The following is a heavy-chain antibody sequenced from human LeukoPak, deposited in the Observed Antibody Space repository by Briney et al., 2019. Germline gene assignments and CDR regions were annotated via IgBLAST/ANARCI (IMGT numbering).Heavy chain of an antibody. J-gene: IGHJ6*02. CDR1: GYTFTIYD. D-gene: IGHD3/OR15-3a*01. Sequence: GASVTVSFTAAGYTFTIYDISWVRQAPGQGLEWMGWMNANSGNTGYAQKFKGRVTMTRNTSISTAYMELSSLRSEDTAVYYCAREIRSPRGDYGMDVWGQGTTVTVSS. CDR2: MNANSGNT. V-gene: IGHV1-8*01. CDR3: AREIRSPRGDYGMDV.